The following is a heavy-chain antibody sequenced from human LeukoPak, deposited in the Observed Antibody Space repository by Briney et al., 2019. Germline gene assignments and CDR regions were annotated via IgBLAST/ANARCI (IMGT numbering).Heavy chain of an antibody. Sequence: ASVKVSCKASGYTFTGYYIHWLRQAPGQGLEWMGWINPNSGGTNYAQKFQGRVTMTRDTSIGTAYMELSRLRSDDTAVYYCASQLVAYNCFDPWGQGTLVTVSS. D-gene: IGHD6-13*01. V-gene: IGHV1-2*02. CDR3: ASQLVAYNCFDP. CDR1: GYTFTGYY. J-gene: IGHJ5*02. CDR2: INPNSGGT.